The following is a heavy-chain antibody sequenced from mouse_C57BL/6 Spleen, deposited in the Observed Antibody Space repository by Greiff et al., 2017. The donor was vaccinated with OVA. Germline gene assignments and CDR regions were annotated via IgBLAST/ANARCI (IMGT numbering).Heavy chain of an antibody. J-gene: IGHJ1*03. CDR3: ARCTAGGGYFDV. V-gene: IGHV7-3*01. CDR2: IRNKANGYTT. D-gene: IGHD1-2*01. Sequence: EVKLMESGGGLVQPGGSLSLSCAASGFTFTDYYMSWVRQPPGKALEWLGFIRNKANGYTTEYSASVKGRFTISRDNSQSILYLQMNALRAEDSATYYCARCTAGGGYFDVWGTGTTVTVSS. CDR1: GFTFTDYY.